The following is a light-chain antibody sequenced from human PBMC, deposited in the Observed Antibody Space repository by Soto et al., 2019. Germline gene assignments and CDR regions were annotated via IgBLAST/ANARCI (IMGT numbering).Light chain of an antibody. V-gene: IGLV2-11*01. CDR3: CSYAGSYTYV. CDR1: SSVVGGYNY. CDR2: DVS. Sequence: QSALAQPRSVSGSPGQSVTISCTGTSSVVGGYNYVSWYQQHPGKAPKLMIYDVSKRPSGVPDRFSGSKSGNTASLTISGLQAEDEADYYYCSYAGSYTYVFGTGTKVTVL. J-gene: IGLJ1*01.